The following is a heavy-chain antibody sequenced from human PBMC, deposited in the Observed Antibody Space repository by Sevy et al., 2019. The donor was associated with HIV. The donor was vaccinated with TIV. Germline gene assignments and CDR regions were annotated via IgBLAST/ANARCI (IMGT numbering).Heavy chain of an antibody. CDR2: VKQDGSEK. J-gene: IGHJ4*02. V-gene: IGHV3-7*01. CDR1: GFTFSSYW. D-gene: IGHD3-22*01. Sequence: GGSLRLSCAASGFTFSSYWMSWVRQAPVKGLEWVANVKQDGSEKYYVDSVKGRFTISRDNAKNSLYLQTNSLRAEDTAVYYCARRDGIGSYYDSSGYYYFDYWGQGTLVTVSS. CDR3: ARRDGIGSYYDSSGYYYFDY.